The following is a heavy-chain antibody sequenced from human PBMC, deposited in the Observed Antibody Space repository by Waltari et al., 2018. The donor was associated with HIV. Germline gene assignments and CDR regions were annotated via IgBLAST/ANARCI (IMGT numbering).Heavy chain of an antibody. D-gene: IGHD2-21*02. J-gene: IGHJ5*02. CDR2: ISYDGSNK. CDR1: GLNLGSSG. Sequence: KLVGSGGGVVQPGGSLRLSGGASGLNLGSSGMPWVRQAPGKGLEWVAVISYDGSNKYYADSVKGRFTISRDNSKNTLYLQMNSLRAEDTAVYYCAKDYFVVVTAAGPFDPWGQGTLVTVSS. CDR3: AKDYFVVVTAAGPFDP. V-gene: IGHV3-30*18.